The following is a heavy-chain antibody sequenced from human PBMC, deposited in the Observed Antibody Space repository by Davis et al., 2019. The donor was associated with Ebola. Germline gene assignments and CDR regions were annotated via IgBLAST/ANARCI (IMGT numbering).Heavy chain of an antibody. CDR1: GGTFGHYA. CDR3: ARDEGMVYARYYFDY. V-gene: IGHV1-69*13. Sequence: AASVKVSCKASGGTFGHYAITWVRQAPGQGLEWMGDINPIFGAANYAQKLQGRVTITADESTSTAYMELRSLRSDDTAVYYCARDEGMVYARYYFDYWGQGTLVTVSS. D-gene: IGHD2-8*01. J-gene: IGHJ4*02. CDR2: INPIFGAA.